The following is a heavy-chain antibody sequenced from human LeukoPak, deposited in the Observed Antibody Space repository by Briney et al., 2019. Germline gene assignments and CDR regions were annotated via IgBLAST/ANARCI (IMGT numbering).Heavy chain of an antibody. CDR2: ISSSGSSM. Sequence: GGSLRLSCAASGFTFSDYYMNWLRQAPGKGLEWVSYISSSGSSMYYADSVKGRFTISRDNAKNSLYLQMNSLRAEDTAVYFCAKSRSGSANWALQIFDNWGQGTLVTVSS. V-gene: IGHV3-11*01. J-gene: IGHJ4*02. CDR3: AKSRSGSANWALQIFDN. D-gene: IGHD1-1*01. CDR1: GFTFSDYY.